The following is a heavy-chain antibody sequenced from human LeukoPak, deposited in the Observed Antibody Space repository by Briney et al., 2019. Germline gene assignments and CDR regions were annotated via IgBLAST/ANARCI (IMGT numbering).Heavy chain of an antibody. Sequence: PGGSLRLSCAASGFTFSSYAMSWVRQAPGKGLEWVSAISGSGGSTYYADFVKGRFTISRDNSKDTLYLQMNSLRAEDTAVYYCATLLEWLLFPFDYWGQGTLVTVSS. D-gene: IGHD3-3*01. CDR2: ISGSGGST. J-gene: IGHJ4*02. CDR3: ATLLEWLLFPFDY. CDR1: GFTFSSYA. V-gene: IGHV3-23*01.